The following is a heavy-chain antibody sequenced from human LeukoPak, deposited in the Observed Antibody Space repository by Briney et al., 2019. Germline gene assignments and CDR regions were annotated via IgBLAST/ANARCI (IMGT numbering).Heavy chain of an antibody. CDR1: GFSFSSYW. CDR3: ARLSAYYYGSFFYYYMDV. D-gene: IGHD3-10*01. V-gene: IGHV3-7*01. CDR2: IKQDESER. J-gene: IGHJ6*03. Sequence: GGSLRLSCEGSGFSFSSYWMTWVRQSPGKGPEWVANIKQDESERYTVDSVKGRFTISRDNAKNSVYLHMNSLRAEDTALYYCARLSAYYYGSFFYYYMDVWGRGTTVTVSS.